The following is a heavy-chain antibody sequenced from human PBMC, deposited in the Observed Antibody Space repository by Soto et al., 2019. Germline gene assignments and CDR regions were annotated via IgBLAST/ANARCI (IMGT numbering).Heavy chain of an antibody. V-gene: IGHV4-39*01. CDR2: IFYSGST. CDR1: GGSISSTTSY. Sequence: QLQLQESGPGLVQPSETLSLTCTVSGGSISSTTSYWAWIRQPPGKGLEWIGSIFYSGSTFDNPSLKSRVNVSVDTPKNQFSLNLPSVTAAATAVFYCARRRRGDGLDVWGQGTTVTVSS. CDR3: ARRRRGDGLDV. J-gene: IGHJ6*02.